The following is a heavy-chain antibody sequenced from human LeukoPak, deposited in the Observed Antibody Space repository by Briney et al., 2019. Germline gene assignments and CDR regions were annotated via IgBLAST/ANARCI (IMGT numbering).Heavy chain of an antibody. D-gene: IGHD3-16*01. J-gene: IGHJ4*02. Sequence: ASVKVSCKASRYTVTNFYIQWVRQAPGQGLEWMGIINPSGGNTSYASKFQGRVTMTRDTSTSTVYMDLSRLTSEDTAVYYCSMGVTNFFDFWAQGTLVTVSS. CDR1: RYTVTNFY. CDR3: SMGVTNFFDF. V-gene: IGHV1-46*01. CDR2: INPSGGNT.